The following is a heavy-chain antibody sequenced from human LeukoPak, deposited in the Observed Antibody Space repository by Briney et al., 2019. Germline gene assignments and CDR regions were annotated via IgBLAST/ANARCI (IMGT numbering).Heavy chain of an antibody. CDR3: VAISGNPSLEY. CDR2: MRDNTNSHAT. D-gene: IGHD5-12*01. Sequence: GGSLRLSCAASGFMITGSAIHWVRPASGKGLECLGRMRDNTNSHATAYGASVEGRFIISRDDSKNTAYLQMNSLKTEGTAMYYCVAISGNPSLEYWGRGTLVTVSS. V-gene: IGHV3-73*01. J-gene: IGHJ4*02. CDR1: GFMITGSA.